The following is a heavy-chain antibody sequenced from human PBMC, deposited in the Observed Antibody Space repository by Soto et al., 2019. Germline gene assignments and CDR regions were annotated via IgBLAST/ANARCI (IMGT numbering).Heavy chain of an antibody. CDR3: ARLYDFWSGKPSYGMDV. Sequence: QVQLVQSGAEVKKPGASVKVSCKASGYTFTSYDINWVRQATGQGLEWMGWMNPNSGNTGYAQKFQGRVTMTRNTSISTAYMELSSLRSEDTAVYYCARLYDFWSGKPSYGMDVWGQGPTVTVSS. D-gene: IGHD3-3*01. V-gene: IGHV1-8*01. J-gene: IGHJ6*02. CDR2: MNPNSGNT. CDR1: GYTFTSYD.